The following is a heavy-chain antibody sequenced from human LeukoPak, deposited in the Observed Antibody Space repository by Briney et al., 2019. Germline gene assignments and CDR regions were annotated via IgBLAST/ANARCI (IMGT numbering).Heavy chain of an antibody. CDR3: AKAPRGYSGYAGY. CDR1: GFTFSSYG. Sequence: QPGRSLRLSCAASGFTFSSYGMHWVRQAPGKGLEWVAVISYDGSNKYYADSVKGRFTISRGNSKNTLYLQMNSLRAEDTAVYYCAKAPRGYSGYAGYWGQGTLVTVSS. CDR2: ISYDGSNK. J-gene: IGHJ4*02. D-gene: IGHD5-12*01. V-gene: IGHV3-30*18.